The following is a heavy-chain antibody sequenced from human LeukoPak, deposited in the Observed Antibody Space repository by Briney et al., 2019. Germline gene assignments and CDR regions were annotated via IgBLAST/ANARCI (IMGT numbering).Heavy chain of an antibody. D-gene: IGHD3-22*01. J-gene: IGHJ3*02. CDR2: IYYSGST. Sequence: SETLSLTCTVSGGSISSYYWSWIRQPPGKGLEWIGYIYYSGSTNYNPSLKSRVTISVDTSKNQFSLKLSSVTAADTAVYYCARVRKQWLYSRRAFDIWGQGTMVTVSS. CDR3: ARVRKQWLYSRRAFDI. CDR1: GGSISSYY. V-gene: IGHV4-59*01.